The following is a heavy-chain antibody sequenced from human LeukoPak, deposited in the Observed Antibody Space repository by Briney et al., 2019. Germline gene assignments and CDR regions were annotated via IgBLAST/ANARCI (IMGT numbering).Heavy chain of an antibody. CDR3: ARENWRSKSIDFDS. CDR2: IYSSGST. CDR1: GGSINSFY. J-gene: IGHJ4*02. D-gene: IGHD6-6*01. V-gene: IGHV4-4*07. Sequence: PSETLSLTCTVSGGSINSFYWTWIRQPAGKGLEWIGRIYSSGSTNFNPSLKSRVTMSVDTSKNQFSLRPSSVTAADTAAYFCARENWRSKSIDFDSWGQGTLVTVSS.